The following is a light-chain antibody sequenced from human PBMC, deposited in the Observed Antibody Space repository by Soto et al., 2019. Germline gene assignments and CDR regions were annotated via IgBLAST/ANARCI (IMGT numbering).Light chain of an antibody. CDR3: QHYYGWPPKYT. Sequence: EIVVTQSPATLSVSPGERATLSCRASQTVHSYLAWYQHKPGQSPRLLIHGASTRATGIPARFSGRGSGTDFTLNLSSLHSDDIAVYFGQHYYGWPPKYTFGQGTKLEIK. CDR1: QTVHSY. V-gene: IGKV3-15*01. J-gene: IGKJ2*01. CDR2: GAS.